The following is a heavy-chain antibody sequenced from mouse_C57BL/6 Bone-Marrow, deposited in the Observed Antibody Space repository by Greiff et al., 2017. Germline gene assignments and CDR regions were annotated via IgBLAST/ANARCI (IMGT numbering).Heavy chain of an antibody. CDR3: TANYYGSNSYFDD. CDR1: GYAFSSSW. J-gene: IGHJ1*03. V-gene: IGHV1-82*01. D-gene: IGHD1-1*01. Sequence: QVQLQQSGPELVKPGASVKISCKASGYAFSSSWMNWVKQRPGKGLEWIGRIYPGDGDTNYNGKFKGKATLTADKSSSTAYMQLSSLTSADSAVFFCTANYYGSNSYFDDWGTGTTVTVSS. CDR2: IYPGDGDT.